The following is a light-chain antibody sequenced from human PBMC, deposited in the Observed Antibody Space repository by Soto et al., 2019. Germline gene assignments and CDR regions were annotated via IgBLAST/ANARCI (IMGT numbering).Light chain of an antibody. Sequence: EVVLTQFPSTLSLSPGERATLSCRASQGVSKTYLAWYQNKPDQAPRLLIYTASTKATGIPDRFSGGGSGTDFTLTISSLEPEDFAVYYCQEYGSGPCTFGQGTKVEVK. J-gene: IGKJ1*01. CDR1: QGVSKTY. V-gene: IGKV3-20*01. CDR3: QEYGSGPCT. CDR2: TAS.